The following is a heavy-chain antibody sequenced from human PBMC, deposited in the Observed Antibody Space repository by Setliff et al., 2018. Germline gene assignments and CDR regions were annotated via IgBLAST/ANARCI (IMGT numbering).Heavy chain of an antibody. J-gene: IGHJ4*02. CDR2: IYHSGST. V-gene: IGHV4-38-2*01. CDR3: ARSIGLWFVD. Sequence: SETLSLTCAVSGYSISSGYYWGWIRQPPGKGLEWIGSIYHSGSTYYNPSLKSRVTISVDTSKNQFSLKLSSVTAADTAVYYCARSIGLWFVDWGQGTQVTVSS. D-gene: IGHD5-18*01. CDR1: GYSISSGYY.